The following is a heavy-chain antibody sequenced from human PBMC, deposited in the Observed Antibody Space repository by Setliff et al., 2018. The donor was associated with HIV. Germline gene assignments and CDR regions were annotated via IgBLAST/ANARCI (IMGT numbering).Heavy chain of an antibody. CDR2: ISGRGDST. D-gene: IGHD3-22*01. Sequence: PGGSLRLSCAASGFSFRNYAMSWVRQAPGKGLQWVSAISGRGDSTYYADSVKGRFTVSRDNSKDTMFLQMYSVRAEDKAVYYCAMDGEYYDSSGFSYWGQGTLVTVSS. J-gene: IGHJ4*02. CDR1: GFSFRNYA. CDR3: AMDGEYYDSSGFSY. V-gene: IGHV3-23*01.